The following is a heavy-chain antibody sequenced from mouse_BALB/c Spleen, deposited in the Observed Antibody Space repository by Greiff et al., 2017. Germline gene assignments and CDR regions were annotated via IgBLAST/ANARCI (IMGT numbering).Heavy chain of an antibody. J-gene: IGHJ4*01. V-gene: IGHV2-9*02. CDR2: IWAGGST. CDR1: GFSLTSYG. Sequence: VMLVESGPGLVAPSQSLSITCTVSGFSLTSYGVHWVRQPPGKGLEWLGVIWAGGSTNYNSALMSRLSISKDNSKSQVFLKMNSLQTDDTAMYYCAREAYYGNSYYAMDYWGQGTSVTVSS. CDR3: AREAYYGNSYYAMDY. D-gene: IGHD2-10*01.